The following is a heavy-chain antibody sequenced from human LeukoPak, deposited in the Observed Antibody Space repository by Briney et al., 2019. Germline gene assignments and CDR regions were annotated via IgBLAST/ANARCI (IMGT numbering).Heavy chain of an antibody. Sequence: GESLKISCKGSGYSFTSYWIGWVRQMPGKGLEWMGIIYPGDSDTRYSPSFQGQVTISADKSISTAYLQWSSLKASDTAMYYCARQTISGSYFGSAFDIWGQGTMVTVSS. V-gene: IGHV5-51*01. CDR1: GYSFTSYW. J-gene: IGHJ3*02. CDR2: IYPGDSDT. D-gene: IGHD1-26*01. CDR3: ARQTISGSYFGSAFDI.